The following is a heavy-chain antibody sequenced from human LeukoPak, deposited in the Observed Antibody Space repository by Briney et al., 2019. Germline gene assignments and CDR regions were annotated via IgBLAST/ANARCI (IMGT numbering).Heavy chain of an antibody. CDR1: GGSFSGYY. J-gene: IGHJ4*02. CDR3: ARAYGSGWYYFDY. D-gene: IGHD6-19*01. CDR2: INHSGST. Sequence: SETLSLTCAVYGGSFSGYYWSWIRQPPGKGLEWIGEINHSGSTNYNPSLKSRVTISVDTSKNQFSLKLSSVTAADTAVYYCARAYGSGWYYFDYWGQGTLVTVSS. V-gene: IGHV4-34*01.